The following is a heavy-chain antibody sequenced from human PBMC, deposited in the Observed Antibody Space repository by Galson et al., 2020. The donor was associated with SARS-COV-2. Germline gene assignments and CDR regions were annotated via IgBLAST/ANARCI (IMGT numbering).Heavy chain of an antibody. CDR3: ARDRVPYSSNWFFDY. Sequence: GESLKISCAASGFTFSTYGMHWVRQAPGKGLEWVAVIWSDVSNKYYADSVKGRFTISRDNSKNTLYLQMNSLRAEDTAVYYCARDRVPYSSNWFFDYWGQGTLVTVSS. V-gene: IGHV3-33*01. D-gene: IGHD6-13*01. CDR2: IWSDVSNK. J-gene: IGHJ4*02. CDR1: GFTFSTYG.